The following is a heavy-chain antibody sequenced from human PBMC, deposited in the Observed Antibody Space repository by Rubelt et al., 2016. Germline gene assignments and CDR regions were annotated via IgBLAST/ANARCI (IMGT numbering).Heavy chain of an antibody. V-gene: IGHV3-66*01. Sequence: EVHLVESGGGLVQPGGSLRLSCAASGFSVSSKYMAWVRQAPGKGLEWVSSIYANGNTHYADSMKGRLTISRDNSKNTVFLQMNSLRVDDTAVYYCISYVWGQGTMVTVSS. CDR1: GFSVSSKY. CDR2: IYANGNT. J-gene: IGHJ3*01. CDR3: ISYV.